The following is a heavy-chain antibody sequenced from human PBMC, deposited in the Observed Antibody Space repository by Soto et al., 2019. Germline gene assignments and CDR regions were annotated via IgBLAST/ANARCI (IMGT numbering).Heavy chain of an antibody. CDR3: ASLIVVVPAAMPDAFDI. CDR1: GFTFSSYS. CDR2: ISSSSSYI. Sequence: PGGSLRLSCAAPGFTFSSYSMNWVRQAPGKGLEWVSSISSSSSYIYYADSVKGRFTISRDNAKNSLYLQMNSLRAEDTAVYYCASLIVVVPAAMPDAFDIWGQGTMVTVSS. J-gene: IGHJ3*02. V-gene: IGHV3-21*01. D-gene: IGHD2-2*01.